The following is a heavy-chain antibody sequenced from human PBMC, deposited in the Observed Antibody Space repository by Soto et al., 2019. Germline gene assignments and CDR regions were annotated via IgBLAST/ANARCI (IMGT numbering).Heavy chain of an antibody. V-gene: IGHV1-3*04. Sequence: QVQLVQSGAEVKKPGASVKVACKASGITYTTYAIHWVRQAPGQGLEWMGWINTGKGNTRYSQRFQGRVTLTTDTSASTAYMDVSSLTSEDTAVYYCARAISGYVSWGQGTLITVSS. J-gene: IGHJ5*02. CDR1: GITYTTYA. D-gene: IGHD5-12*01. CDR3: ARAISGYVS. CDR2: INTGKGNT.